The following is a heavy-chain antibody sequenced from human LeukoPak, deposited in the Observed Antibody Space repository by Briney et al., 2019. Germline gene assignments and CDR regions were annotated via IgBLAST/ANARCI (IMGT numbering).Heavy chain of an antibody. CDR2: ISSSSSYT. V-gene: IGHV3-11*06. CDR3: ARKVAGTHYFDY. CDR1: GFTFSDYY. Sequence: GGSLRLSCAASGFTFSDYYMSWIRQAPGKGLEWVSYISSSSSYTNYADSVKGRFTISRDNAKNSLYLQMNSLRAEDTAVYYCARKVAGTHYFDYWGQGTLVTVSS. D-gene: IGHD6-19*01. J-gene: IGHJ4*02.